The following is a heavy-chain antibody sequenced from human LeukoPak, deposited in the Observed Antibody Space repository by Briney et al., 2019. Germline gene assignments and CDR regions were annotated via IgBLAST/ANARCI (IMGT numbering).Heavy chain of an antibody. CDR2: INPNSGGT. CDR1: GYTFTGYY. CDR3: ARSITMVRGVSAFDI. J-gene: IGHJ3*02. V-gene: IGHV1-2*02. Sequence: ASVKVSCKASGYTFTGYYMHWVRQAPGQGLEWMGWINPNSGGTNYAQKFQGRVTMTRDTSISTAYMELSSLRSEDTAVYYCARSITMVRGVSAFDIWGQGTMVTVSS. D-gene: IGHD3-10*01.